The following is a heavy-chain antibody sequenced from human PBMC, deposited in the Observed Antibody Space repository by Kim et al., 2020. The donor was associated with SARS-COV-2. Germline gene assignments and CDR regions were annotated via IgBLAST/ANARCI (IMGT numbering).Heavy chain of an antibody. Sequence: GGSLRLSCAASGFSFSTSSMSWVRQAPGKGLELVASLRQYGSQRYYVDSVNGRFTISRDNAKNSLYLQMNSLTVEDTAVYYCTRCCDLDYWGPGILVTVS. J-gene: IGHJ4*02. V-gene: IGHV3-7*03. CDR1: GFSFSTSS. CDR3: TRCCDLDY. CDR2: LRQYGSQR.